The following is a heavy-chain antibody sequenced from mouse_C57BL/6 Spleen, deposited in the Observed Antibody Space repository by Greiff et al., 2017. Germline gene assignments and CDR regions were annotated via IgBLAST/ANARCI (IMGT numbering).Heavy chain of an antibody. CDR1: GFTFSSYA. Sequence: EVMLVESGEGLVKPGGSLKLSCAASGFTFSSYAMSWVRQTPEKRLEWVAYISSGGDYIYYADTVKGRFTISRDNARNTLYLQMSSLKSEDTAMYYCTRVEGAAQAFAYWGQGTLVTVSA. CDR3: TRVEGAAQAFAY. V-gene: IGHV5-9-1*02. CDR2: ISSGGDYI. J-gene: IGHJ3*01. D-gene: IGHD3-2*02.